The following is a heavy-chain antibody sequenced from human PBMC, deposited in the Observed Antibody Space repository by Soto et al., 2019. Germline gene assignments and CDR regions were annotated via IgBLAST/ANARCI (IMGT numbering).Heavy chain of an antibody. Sequence: QVQLVQSGAEVKKPGSSVKVSCTASGGTFSSYTISWVRQAPGQGLEWMGRIIPILGIANYAQKFQGRVTITADKSTRTAYMELSSLRPEDTAVYDCARGLVATISDYYYYMDDWGKGTTVTVSS. CDR1: GGTFSSYT. D-gene: IGHD5-12*01. J-gene: IGHJ6*03. CDR2: IIPILGIA. V-gene: IGHV1-69*02. CDR3: ARGLVATISDYYYYMDD.